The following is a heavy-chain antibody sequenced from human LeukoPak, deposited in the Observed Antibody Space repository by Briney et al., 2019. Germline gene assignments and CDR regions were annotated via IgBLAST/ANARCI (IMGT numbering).Heavy chain of an antibody. Sequence: GGSLRLSCAASGFTFSNYAMSWVRQSPGKGLEWVSAISGSGDSTYYADSVKGRFTISRDSSMETLYLQMNSLRAEDTATYFCAKRLSFGVAIGDFDYWGQGTLVTVSS. D-gene: IGHD3-3*01. V-gene: IGHV3-23*01. CDR3: AKRLSFGVAIGDFDY. J-gene: IGHJ4*02. CDR1: GFTFSNYA. CDR2: ISGSGDST.